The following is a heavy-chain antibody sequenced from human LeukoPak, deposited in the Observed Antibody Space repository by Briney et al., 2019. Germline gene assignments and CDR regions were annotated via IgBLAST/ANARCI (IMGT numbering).Heavy chain of an antibody. V-gene: IGHV3-21*01. CDR1: GFTFSSYS. CDR2: ISSTTNYI. Sequence: KPGGSLRLSCAASGFTFSSYSMNWVRQAPGKGLEWVSSISSTTNYIYYADSLKGRFTISRDNAKNSLYLQMNSLRAEDTAVYYCARSGSGSKNVDYWGQGTLVTVSS. CDR3: ARSGSGSKNVDY. D-gene: IGHD3-10*01. J-gene: IGHJ4*02.